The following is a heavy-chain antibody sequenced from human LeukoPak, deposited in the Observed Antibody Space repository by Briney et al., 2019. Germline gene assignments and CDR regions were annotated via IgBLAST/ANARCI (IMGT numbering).Heavy chain of an antibody. CDR1: GYTFANYG. CDR3: ARWDRTASYYFDY. CDR2: ISAYNGNT. D-gene: IGHD1-14*01. J-gene: IGHJ4*02. Sequence: ASVKVSCKASGYTFANYGVNWVRQAPGQGLEWMGWISAYNGNTNYARKLQGRVTMTTDTSTSTAYMELRSLTSDDAAVYYCARWDRTASYYFDYWGQGTLLTVSP. V-gene: IGHV1-18*01.